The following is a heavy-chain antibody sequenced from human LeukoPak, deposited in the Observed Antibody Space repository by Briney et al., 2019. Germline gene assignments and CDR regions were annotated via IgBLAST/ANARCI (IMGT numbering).Heavy chain of an antibody. D-gene: IGHD5-18*01. CDR2: IKQDGSEK. CDR3: AREGGYSYGIDY. J-gene: IGHJ4*02. V-gene: IGHV3-7*01. CDR1: GFTFSSYW. Sequence: GGSLRPSCAASGFTFSSYWMSWVRQAPGKGLEWVANIKQDGSEKYYVDSVKDRFTISRDNVKNSLYLQMNSLRAEDTAVYYCAREGGYSYGIDYWGQGTLVTVSS.